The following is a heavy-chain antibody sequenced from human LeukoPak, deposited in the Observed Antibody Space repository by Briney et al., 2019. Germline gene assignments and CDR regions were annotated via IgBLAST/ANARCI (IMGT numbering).Heavy chain of an antibody. Sequence: GGSLRLSCAASGFTFSSYAMHWVRQAPGKGLDWVAVIWYDGSNKNYADSVKGRFNISRDNTKNTMYLQMNSLRAEDTAVYNCARGPVEGARNYYGMDVWGQGTTVTVSS. CDR3: ARGPVEGARNYYGMDV. CDR2: IWYDGSNK. V-gene: IGHV3-33*01. J-gene: IGHJ6*02. CDR1: GFTFSSYA. D-gene: IGHD1-26*01.